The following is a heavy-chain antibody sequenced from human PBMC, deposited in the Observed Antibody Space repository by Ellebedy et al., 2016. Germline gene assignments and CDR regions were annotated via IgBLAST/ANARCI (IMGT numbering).Heavy chain of an antibody. D-gene: IGHD1-26*01. CDR2: IYYSGST. CDR3: ARGRELLRGAFDI. V-gene: IGHV4-59*12. J-gene: IGHJ3*02. CDR1: GGSISSYY. Sequence: SETLSLXCTVSGGSISSYYWSWIRQPPGKGLEWIGYIYYSGSTYYNPSLKSRVTISVDTSKNQFSLKLSSVTAADTAVYYCARGRELLRGAFDIWGQGTMVTVSS.